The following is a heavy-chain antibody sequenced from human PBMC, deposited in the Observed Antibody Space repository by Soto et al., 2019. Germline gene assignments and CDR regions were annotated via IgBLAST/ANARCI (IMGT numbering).Heavy chain of an antibody. Sequence: EPQLVESGGGLVQPGGSLRLSCAASGFTFSFYTMNWVRQTPGKGLEWLAYISRGGSSIYYADSVKGRFTASRDNANNSLSLQLSSLRREGTAVYYCVMEGGDLRGSRGFGYWCQGNLFTVSS. CDR3: VMEGGDLRGSRGFGY. J-gene: IGHJ4*02. CDR1: GFTFSFYT. V-gene: IGHV3-48*01. CDR2: ISRGGSSI. D-gene: IGHD3-10*01.